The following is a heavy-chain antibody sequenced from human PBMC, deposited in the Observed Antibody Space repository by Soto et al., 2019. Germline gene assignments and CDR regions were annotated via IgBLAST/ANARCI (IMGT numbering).Heavy chain of an antibody. CDR1: GFTFGDYA. CDR3: TRGDSSGYYYKYFQH. D-gene: IGHD3-22*01. CDR2: IRSKAYGGTT. V-gene: IGHV3-49*04. Sequence: LRLSCTASGFTFGDYAMSWVRQAPGKGLEWVGFIRSKAYGGTTEYAASVKGRFTISRDDSKSIAYLQMNSLKTEDTAVYYCTRGDSSGYYYKYFQHWGQGTLVTVSS. J-gene: IGHJ1*01.